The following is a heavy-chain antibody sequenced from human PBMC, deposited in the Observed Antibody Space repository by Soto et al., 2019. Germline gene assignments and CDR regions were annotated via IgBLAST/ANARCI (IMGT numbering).Heavy chain of an antibody. CDR1: GGSISSSSYY. J-gene: IGHJ4*02. Sequence: QLQLQESGPGLVKPSETLSLTYTVSGGSISSSSYYWGWIRQPPGKGLEWIGSIYYSGSTYYNPSLKSRVTISVDTSKNQFSLKLSSVTAADTAVYYCARQPETYYYGSGSYHIDYWGQGTLVTVSS. CDR2: IYYSGST. CDR3: ARQPETYYYGSGSYHIDY. V-gene: IGHV4-39*01. D-gene: IGHD3-10*01.